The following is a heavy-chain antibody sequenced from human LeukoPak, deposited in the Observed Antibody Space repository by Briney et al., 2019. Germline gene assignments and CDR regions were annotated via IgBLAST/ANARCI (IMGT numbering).Heavy chain of an antibody. Sequence: GGSLRLSCAASGFTFSSYGMHWVRQAPGKGLEWVSAISGSGGSTYYADSVKGRFTISRDNSKNTLYLQMNSLRAEDTAVHYCAKGIDSSGYYYGFDYWGQGTLVTVSS. V-gene: IGHV3-23*01. CDR2: ISGSGGST. CDR1: GFTFSSYG. J-gene: IGHJ4*02. CDR3: AKGIDSSGYYYGFDY. D-gene: IGHD3-22*01.